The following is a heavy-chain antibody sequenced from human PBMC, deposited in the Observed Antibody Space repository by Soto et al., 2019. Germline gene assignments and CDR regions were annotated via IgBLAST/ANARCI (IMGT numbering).Heavy chain of an antibody. D-gene: IGHD3-10*01. Sequence: GGSLRLSCAASGFTFSSYWMSWVRQAPGKGLEWVANIKQDGSEKYYVDSVKGRFTISRDNAKNALYLQMNSLRAEDTAVYYCAREGDITMVRGVMSAVGYYYYYMDVWGKGTTVTVSS. CDR3: AREGDITMVRGVMSAVGYYYYYMDV. V-gene: IGHV3-7*01. CDR2: IKQDGSEK. CDR1: GFTFSSYW. J-gene: IGHJ6*03.